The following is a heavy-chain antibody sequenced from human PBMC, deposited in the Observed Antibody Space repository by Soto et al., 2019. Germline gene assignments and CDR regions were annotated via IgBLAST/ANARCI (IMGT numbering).Heavy chain of an antibody. Sequence: SETRSLTCTVSGGPFPNGGYYWSWIRQEPGKGLEWIGYTHYSGDTSYNPSLRSRVTISTDTSKTQFSLRLRSVTSADTAVYYCARGDSQVSSVFDYWGQGMLVTVS. CDR3: ARGDSQVSSVFDY. D-gene: IGHD3-16*01. CDR2: THYSGDT. CDR1: GGPFPNGGYY. J-gene: IGHJ4*02. V-gene: IGHV4-31*03.